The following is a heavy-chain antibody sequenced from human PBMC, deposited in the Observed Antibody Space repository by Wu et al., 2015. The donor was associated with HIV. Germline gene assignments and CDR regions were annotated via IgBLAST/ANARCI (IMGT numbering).Heavy chain of an antibody. J-gene: IGHJ6*04. CDR2: INSKSGGT. Sequence: QVQLVQSGAEVKKPGASVKVSCKGSGYTFTDYYIHWVRQAPGQGLEWMGWINSKSGGTSYAQKFQGRVTMTRDTSISTVYMELSRLKSDDTAVYYCARVSPPDVWGKGDHGHRLF. CDR1: GYTFTDYY. V-gene: IGHV1-2*02. CDR3: ARVSPPDV.